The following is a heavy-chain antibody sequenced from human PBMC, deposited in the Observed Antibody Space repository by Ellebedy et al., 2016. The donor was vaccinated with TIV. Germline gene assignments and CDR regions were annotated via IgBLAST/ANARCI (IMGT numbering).Heavy chain of an antibody. CDR1: NGSFSGFF. D-gene: IGHD3-9*01. V-gene: IGHV4-34*01. CDR3: ARGVYDILTAYYYGMDV. J-gene: IGHJ6*02. CDR2: VYHGGST. Sequence: PSETVSLTCAVYNGSFSGFFWNWIRQPPGKGLEWIGEVYHGGSTTYNPSLKSRVAISVDTSKNQFSLKLNSVTAADTAVYYCARGVYDILTAYYYGMDVWGQGTTVTVSS.